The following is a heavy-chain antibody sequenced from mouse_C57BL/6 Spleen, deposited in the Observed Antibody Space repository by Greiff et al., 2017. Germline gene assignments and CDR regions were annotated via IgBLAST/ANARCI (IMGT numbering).Heavy chain of an antibody. V-gene: IGHV1-53*01. CDR2: INPSNGGT. J-gene: IGHJ2*01. D-gene: IGHD1-1*01. CDR1: GYTFTSYW. Sequence: QVQLKQPGTELVKPGASVKLSCKASGYTFTSYWMHWVKQRPGQGLEWIGNINPSNGGTNYNEKFKSKATLTVDKSSSTAYMQLSSLTSEDSAVYYCARQDYGRVYYFDYWGQGTTLTVSS. CDR3: ARQDYGRVYYFDY.